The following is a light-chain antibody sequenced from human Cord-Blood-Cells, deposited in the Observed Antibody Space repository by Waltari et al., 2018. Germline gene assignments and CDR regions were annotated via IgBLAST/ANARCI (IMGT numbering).Light chain of an antibody. CDR2: DAS. J-gene: IGKJ5*01. CDR1: QSVSSY. CDR3: QQRSNWPRSIT. Sequence: EIVLTPSPATLSLSPGERATLSSRASQSVSSYLAWYQQKPGQAPRLLIYDASNRATGSPARFSGSGSGTDFTLTISSLEPEDFAVYYCQQRSNWPRSITFGQGTRLEIK. V-gene: IGKV3-11*01.